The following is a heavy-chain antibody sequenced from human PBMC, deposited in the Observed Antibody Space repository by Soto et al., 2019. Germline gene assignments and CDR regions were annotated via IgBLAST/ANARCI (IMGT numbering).Heavy chain of an antibody. V-gene: IGHV3-30*02. CDR1: GFIFSNNG. J-gene: IGHJ4*02. CDR2: MSYDGSDT. Sequence: PGGSLRLSCVGSGFIFSNNGMHWVRQTPGKGLEWVAFMSYDGSDTFYADTVKGRFTISRDNSKNTLFLHTSNLRAEDTAMYYCTIVRVADSALDHWGQGTLVTVSS. CDR3: TIVRVADSALDH. D-gene: IGHD3-10*02.